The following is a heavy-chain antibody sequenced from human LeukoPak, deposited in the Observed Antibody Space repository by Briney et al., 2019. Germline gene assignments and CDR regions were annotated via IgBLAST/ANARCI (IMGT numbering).Heavy chain of an antibody. V-gene: IGHV3-23*01. Sequence: PGESLRLSCAASGFTFSSYAMSWVRQAPGKGLEWVSAISGSGGSTYYADSVKGRFTISRDNSENTLYLQMNSLRAEDTAVYYCAKGRLTSSSRRPQHNYYYMDVWGKGTTVTVSS. D-gene: IGHD6-13*01. CDR1: GFTFSSYA. J-gene: IGHJ6*03. CDR3: AKGRLTSSSRRPQHNYYYMDV. CDR2: ISGSGGST.